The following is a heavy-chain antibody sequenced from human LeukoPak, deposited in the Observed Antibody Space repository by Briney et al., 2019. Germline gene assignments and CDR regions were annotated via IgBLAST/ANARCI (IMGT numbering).Heavy chain of an antibody. J-gene: IGHJ4*02. V-gene: IGHV3-48*03. CDR3: ARDSTSPFDY. Sequence: AGYLTLSCSASAFTFSSYEMNWVRQAPGKGLEWVTYISSSGSNIYYADAVKGRFTISRDNAKNSLYPQMNSVRAEDTAVYYCARDSTSPFDYWGQGTLVTVSS. D-gene: IGHD6-6*01. CDR1: AFTFSSYE. CDR2: ISSSGSNI.